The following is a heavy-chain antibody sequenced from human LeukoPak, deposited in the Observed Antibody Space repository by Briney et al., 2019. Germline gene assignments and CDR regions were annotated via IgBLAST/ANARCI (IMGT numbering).Heavy chain of an antibody. CDR1: GGSISSSSYY. J-gene: IGHJ4*02. CDR2: IYYSGST. CDR3: ARRRRPSSSSAYFDY. D-gene: IGHD6-6*01. V-gene: IGHV4-39*01. Sequence: SETLSLTCTVSGGSISSSSYYWGWIRQPPGKGLEWIGSIYYSGSTHYNPSLKSRVTISVDTSKNQFSLKLSSVTAADTAVYYCARRRRPSSSSAYFDYWGQGTLVTVSS.